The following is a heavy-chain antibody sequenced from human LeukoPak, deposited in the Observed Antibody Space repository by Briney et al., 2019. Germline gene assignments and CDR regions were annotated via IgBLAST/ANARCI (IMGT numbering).Heavy chain of an antibody. V-gene: IGHV4-4*07. J-gene: IGHJ6*03. D-gene: IGHD2-2*01. Sequence: SETLSLTCTVSGGSISNYYWSWIRQPAGKGLEWIGRIYTSGTTDYNASLKSRVTMSVDTSKNRFSLRLTSVTAADTAVYYCARSGDMVLVPYYYYYYMDVWGKGTTVTVSS. CDR3: ARSGDMVLVPYYYYYYMDV. CDR2: IYTSGTT. CDR1: GGSISNYY.